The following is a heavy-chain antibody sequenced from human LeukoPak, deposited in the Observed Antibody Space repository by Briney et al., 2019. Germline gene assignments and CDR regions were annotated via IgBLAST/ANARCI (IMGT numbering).Heavy chain of an antibody. J-gene: IGHJ4*02. CDR2: IKQDGSEK. Sequence: GGSLRLSCAASGFIFSSYWMSWVRQAPGKGLEWVANIKQDGSEKYYVDSVKGRFTISRDNAKNSLYLQMNSLRAEDTAVYYRARAALSKHYDFWSGYYTGSFDYRGQGTLVTVSS. V-gene: IGHV3-7*01. D-gene: IGHD3-3*01. CDR3: ARAALSKHYDFWSGYYTGSFDY. CDR1: GFIFSSYW.